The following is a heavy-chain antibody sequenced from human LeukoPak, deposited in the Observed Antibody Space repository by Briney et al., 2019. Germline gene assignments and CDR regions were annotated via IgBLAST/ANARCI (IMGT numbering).Heavy chain of an antibody. CDR3: ATSDDSAATY. CDR2: IKEDGNTK. Sequence: GGSLRLSCAASGFTFSKFWMSWVRQAPGKGLEWVANIKEDGNTKHYVDSVKGRFTISRDNAKNSLSLQMNYLRVEDTAVYYCATSDDSAATYWGQGTLVTVSS. J-gene: IGHJ4*02. V-gene: IGHV3-7*01. CDR1: GFTFSKFW. D-gene: IGHD6-25*01.